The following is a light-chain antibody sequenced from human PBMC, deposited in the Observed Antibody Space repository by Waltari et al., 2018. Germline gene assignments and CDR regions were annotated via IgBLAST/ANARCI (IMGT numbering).Light chain of an antibody. CDR1: QSVCGN. CDR2: DAS. V-gene: IGKV3-11*01. Sequence: IVLTQSPATLSLSPGKRGTLPSRASQSVCGNLAWYQHKPGQPPRLLIYDASNRATGIPARFSGSGSETDFTLTISSLEPEDFAVYYCQQRRTWPSITFGQGTRLDI. J-gene: IGKJ5*01. CDR3: QQRRTWPSIT.